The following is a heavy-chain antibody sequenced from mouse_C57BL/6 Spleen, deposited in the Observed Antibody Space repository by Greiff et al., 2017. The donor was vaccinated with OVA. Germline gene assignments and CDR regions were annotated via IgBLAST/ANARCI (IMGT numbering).Heavy chain of an antibody. CDR1: GFTFSSYG. D-gene: IGHD2-3*01. CDR2: ISSGGSYT. V-gene: IGHV5-6*02. J-gene: IGHJ2*01. CDR3: ARLDDGYLHYFDY. Sequence: DVMLVESGGDLVKPGGSLKLSCAASGFTFSSYGMSWVRQTPDKRLEWVATISSGGSYTYYPDSVKGRFTISRDNAKNTLYLQMSSLKSEDTAMYYCARLDDGYLHYFDYWGQGTTLTVSS.